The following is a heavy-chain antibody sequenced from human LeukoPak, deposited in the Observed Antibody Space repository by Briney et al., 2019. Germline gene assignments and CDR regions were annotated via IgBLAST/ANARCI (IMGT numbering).Heavy chain of an antibody. CDR1: GFTFSSYA. CDR2: ISGSGDST. CDR3: AKEVGQLDY. J-gene: IGHJ4*02. V-gene: IGHV3-23*01. Sequence: PGGSLRLSCAASGFTFSSYAMSWVRQAPGKGLEWFSVISGSGDSTYYADSVKGRFTISRYNSKNTLWLQMNSLRAEDTAVYYCAKEVGQLDYWGQGTLVTVSS.